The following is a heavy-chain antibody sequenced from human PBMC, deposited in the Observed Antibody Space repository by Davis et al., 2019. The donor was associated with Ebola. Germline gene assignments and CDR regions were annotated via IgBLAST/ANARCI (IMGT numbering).Heavy chain of an antibody. CDR3: TTVGGYSYGRVDY. CDR2: IRSKANSYAT. J-gene: IGHJ4*02. D-gene: IGHD5-18*01. Sequence: GGSLRLSCAASGFTFSGSAMHWVRQASGKGLEWVGRIRSKANSYATAYAASVKGRFTISRDDSKNTLYLQMNSLKTEDTAVYYCTTVGGYSYGRVDYWGQGTLVTVSS. CDR1: GFTFSGSA. V-gene: IGHV3-73*01.